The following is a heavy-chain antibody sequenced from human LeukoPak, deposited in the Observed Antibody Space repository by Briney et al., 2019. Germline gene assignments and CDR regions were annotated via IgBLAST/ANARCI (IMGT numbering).Heavy chain of an antibody. CDR2: IYYSGST. Sequence: PSETLSLTCTVSGGSISSYYWSWIRQPPGKGLEWIGYIYYSGSTNYNPSLKSRVTISVDTSKNQFSLKLSYVTAADTAVYYCASARGDFWSGYHPWDYWGQGTLVTVSS. CDR3: ASARGDFWSGYHPWDY. V-gene: IGHV4-59*12. J-gene: IGHJ4*02. D-gene: IGHD3-3*01. CDR1: GGSISSYY.